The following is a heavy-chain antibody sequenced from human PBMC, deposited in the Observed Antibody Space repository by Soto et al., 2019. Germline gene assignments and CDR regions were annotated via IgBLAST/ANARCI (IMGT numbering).Heavy chain of an antibody. D-gene: IGHD6-13*01. J-gene: IGHJ4*02. Sequence: QVQLVQSGAEVKKPGSSVKVSCKASGGTFSSYAISWVRQAPGQGLEWMGGIIPISGTANYAQKFQGRVTITADESTSTAYMELSSLRSEDTAVYYCAREGTEGAAAGSSGFDYWGQGTLVTVSS. CDR3: AREGTEGAAAGSSGFDY. CDR2: IIPISGTA. V-gene: IGHV1-69*12. CDR1: GGTFSSYA.